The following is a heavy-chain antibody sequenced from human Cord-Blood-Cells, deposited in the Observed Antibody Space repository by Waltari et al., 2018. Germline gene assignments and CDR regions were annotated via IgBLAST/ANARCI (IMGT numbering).Heavy chain of an antibody. CDR2: ISWNRSSI. Sequence: EVQLVESGGGLVQPGRSLRLSCAASGFTFDDYAMHWVRQAPGKGLEWVSGISWNRSSIGYADSVKGRFTISRDNAKNSLYLQMNSLRAEDTALYYCAKVGNYGDYVVDYWGQGTLVTVSS. V-gene: IGHV3-9*01. CDR3: AKVGNYGDYVVDY. CDR1: GFTFDDYA. J-gene: IGHJ4*02. D-gene: IGHD4-17*01.